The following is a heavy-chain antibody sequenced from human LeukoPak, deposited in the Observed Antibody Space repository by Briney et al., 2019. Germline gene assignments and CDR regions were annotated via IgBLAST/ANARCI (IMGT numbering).Heavy chain of an antibody. J-gene: IGHJ4*02. Sequence: SETLSLTCTVSGGSISSSSYYWSWIRQPPGTGLEWIGEINHSGSTNYNPSLKSRVTISVDTSKNQFSLKLSSVTAADTAVYYCARAAVVASFPVDYWGQGTLVTVSS. CDR2: INHSGST. CDR3: ARAAVVASFPVDY. V-gene: IGHV4-39*07. CDR1: GGSISSSSYY. D-gene: IGHD2-15*01.